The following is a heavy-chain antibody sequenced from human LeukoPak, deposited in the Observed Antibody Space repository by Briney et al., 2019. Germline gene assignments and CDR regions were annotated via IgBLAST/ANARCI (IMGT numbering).Heavy chain of an antibody. CDR3: ARGPNYYDSSGYYYHFDY. J-gene: IGHJ4*02. D-gene: IGHD3-22*01. CDR2: IGGSGGPI. CDR1: GFTFSSYS. Sequence: GGSLILSCAASGFTFSSYSMDWVRQAPGKGLEWLSYIGGSGGPILYADSVKGRFTISRDNAKNSLYLQMNSLRAEDTALYHCARGPNYYDSSGYYYHFDYWGQGTLVTVSS. V-gene: IGHV3-48*04.